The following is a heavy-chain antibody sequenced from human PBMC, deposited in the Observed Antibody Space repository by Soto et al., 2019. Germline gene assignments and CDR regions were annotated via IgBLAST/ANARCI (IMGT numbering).Heavy chain of an antibody. CDR2: INPNSGGT. J-gene: IGHJ4*02. V-gene: IGHV1-2*02. CDR1: GYTFTGYY. CDR3: ARKYDILTGYLDY. Sequence: ASVKVSCKASGYTFTGYYMHWVRQAPGQGLEWMGWINPNSGGTNYAQKFQGRVTMTRDTSISTAYMELSRLRSDDTAVYYCARKYDILTGYLDYWGQGTLVTVSS. D-gene: IGHD3-9*01.